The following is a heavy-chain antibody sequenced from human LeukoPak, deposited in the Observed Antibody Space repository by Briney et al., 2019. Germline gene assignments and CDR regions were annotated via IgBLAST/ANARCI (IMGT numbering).Heavy chain of an antibody. J-gene: IGHJ3*02. D-gene: IGHD1/OR15-1a*01. V-gene: IGHV1-8*02. CDR3: ARGTPAGTWWGDSDNGFDI. CDR1: GYTFTSYG. Sequence: ASVKVSCKASGYTFTSYGISWVRQATGQGLEWMGWMNPNSDNTGYTQKFQGRVTMTRDTSISTSYMELSSLRSEDTAVYYCARGTPAGTWWGDSDNGFDIWGQGTMVTVSS. CDR2: MNPNSDNT.